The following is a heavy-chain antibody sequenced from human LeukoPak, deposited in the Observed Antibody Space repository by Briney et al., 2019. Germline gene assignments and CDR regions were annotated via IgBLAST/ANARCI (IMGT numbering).Heavy chain of an antibody. D-gene: IGHD2-2*01. CDR1: GFTFSSYA. J-gene: IGHJ4*02. CDR2: ISGSGGST. V-gene: IGHV3-23*01. Sequence: GGSLRLSCAASGFTFSSYAMSWVRQAPGKGLEWVSAISGSGGSTYYADSVKGRFTISRDDSKNTLYLQMNSLRAEDTAVYYCAKDHQVLPGCFDYWGQGTLVTVSS. CDR3: AKDHQVLPGCFDY.